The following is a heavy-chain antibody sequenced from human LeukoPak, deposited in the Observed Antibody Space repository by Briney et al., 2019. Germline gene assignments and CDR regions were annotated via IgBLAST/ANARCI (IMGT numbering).Heavy chain of an antibody. Sequence: GGSLRLSCAAFGFSVSSNYMSWVRQAPGKGLEWVSVMRSGGTTSYADSVKGRLTISRDSSKNILYLQMNSLRAEDTAMYYCARESLKGSTTDGFDIWGQGTMVTVSS. J-gene: IGHJ3*02. V-gene: IGHV3-53*01. CDR1: GFSVSSNY. D-gene: IGHD5/OR15-5a*01. CDR3: ARESLKGSTTDGFDI. CDR2: MRSGGTT.